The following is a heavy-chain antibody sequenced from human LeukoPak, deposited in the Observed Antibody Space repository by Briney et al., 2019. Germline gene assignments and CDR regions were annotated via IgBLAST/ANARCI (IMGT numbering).Heavy chain of an antibody. CDR3: ARRPRYSGYTFDY. V-gene: IGHV5-10-1*01. Sequence: GESLKISCKGSGYTFTSYWISWVRQMPGKGRGWMGRIVPSDSYTNYSPSFQDHVTISADKSISTAYLQWSSLKASDTAMYYCARRPRYSGYTFDYWGQGTLVTVSS. D-gene: IGHD5-12*01. CDR2: IVPSDSYT. CDR1: GYTFTSYW. J-gene: IGHJ4*02.